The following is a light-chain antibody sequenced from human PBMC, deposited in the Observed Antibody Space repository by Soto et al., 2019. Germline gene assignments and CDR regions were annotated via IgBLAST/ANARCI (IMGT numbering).Light chain of an antibody. Sequence: QTVVTQEPSLTVSPGVTVTLTCASSTGAVTIGYFPNWFQQKPGQVPRALIYSVTKKHSWTPARFSGSLLGGKAALTLSGVQPEDEAEYYCLLFHGGAWVFGGGTKLTVL. CDR2: SVT. CDR1: TGAVTIGYF. CDR3: LLFHGGAWV. J-gene: IGLJ3*02. V-gene: IGLV7-43*01.